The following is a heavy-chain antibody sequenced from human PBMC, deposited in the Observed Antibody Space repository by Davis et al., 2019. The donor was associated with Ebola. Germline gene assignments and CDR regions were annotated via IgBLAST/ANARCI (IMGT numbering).Heavy chain of an antibody. CDR1: GFTFGDYA. Sequence: GGSLRLSCAASGFTFGDYAMHWVRQAPGKGLEWGSLISWDGRSTAYADSVRDRFSISRDNSRNFLYLQMNGLRAEDTALYYCTAYDSTFRNYWGQGTLVTVSS. CDR3: TAYDSTFRNY. CDR2: ISWDGRST. D-gene: IGHD3-22*01. J-gene: IGHJ4*02. V-gene: IGHV3-43D*03.